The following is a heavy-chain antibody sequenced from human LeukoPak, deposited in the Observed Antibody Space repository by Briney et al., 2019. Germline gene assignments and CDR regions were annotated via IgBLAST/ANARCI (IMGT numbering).Heavy chain of an antibody. V-gene: IGHV3-33*01. CDR1: GFTFSSYG. CDR2: ICYDGSNK. CDR3: ARDLSGY. Sequence: PGGSLRLSCAASGFTFSSYGMHWVRQASGKGLEGGAVICYDGSNKYYADSVKGRFTISRDNSKNTLYLQMNSLRAEDTAVYYCARDLSGYWGQGTLVTVSS. J-gene: IGHJ4*02. D-gene: IGHD3-3*02.